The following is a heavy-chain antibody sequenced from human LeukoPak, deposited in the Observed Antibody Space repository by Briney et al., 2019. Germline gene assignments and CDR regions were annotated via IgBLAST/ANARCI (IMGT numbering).Heavy chain of an antibody. CDR2: MNHGGST. D-gene: IGHD5-18*01. CDR3: ARRPFEAMDDAFDI. V-gene: IGHV4-34*01. J-gene: IGHJ3*02. CDR1: GGSFSGYY. Sequence: SETLSLTCAVYGGSFSGYYWNWIRQPPGKGLEWIGEMNHGGSTNYNPSLKSRVTISVDTSKNQFSLKLRSVTAADTAVYYCARRPFEAMDDAFDIWGQGTMVTVSS.